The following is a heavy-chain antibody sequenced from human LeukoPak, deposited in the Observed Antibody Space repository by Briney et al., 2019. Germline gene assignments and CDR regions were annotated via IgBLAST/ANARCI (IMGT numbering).Heavy chain of an antibody. J-gene: IGHJ1*01. CDR3: ARIGISARGTNFHH. V-gene: IGHV1-2*02. CDR1: GYSFIDYY. D-gene: IGHD6-13*01. CDR2: INSNSADT. Sequence: ASVTVSCKTSGYSFIDYYIHWVRQAPGQGLEWIGWINSNSADTNYAQNFQGRVTMTRDTSISTAYMELSRLRSDDTALYYCARIGISARGTNFHHWGQGTLVTVSS.